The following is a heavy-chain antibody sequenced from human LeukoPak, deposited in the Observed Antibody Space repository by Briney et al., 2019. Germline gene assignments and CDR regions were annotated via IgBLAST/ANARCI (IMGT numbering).Heavy chain of an antibody. Sequence: GGSLRLSCAASGFTFSSYWMIWVRQAPGKGLEWVANIQQDGSEKYYVDSVKGRFSISRDNAKNSLYLQMNSLRAEDTAVYYCARNPPRYFNWGQGTLVTVSS. CDR3: ARNPPRYFN. V-gene: IGHV3-7*05. CDR2: IQQDGSEK. D-gene: IGHD1-26*01. J-gene: IGHJ4*02. CDR1: GFTFSSYW.